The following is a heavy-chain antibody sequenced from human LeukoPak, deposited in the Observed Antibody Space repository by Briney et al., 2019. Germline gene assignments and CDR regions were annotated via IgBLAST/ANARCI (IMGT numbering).Heavy chain of an antibody. CDR2: INPSGGST. CDR1: GYTFTSYY. CDR3: ARDLYYYYMDV. Sequence: TSVKVSCKASGYTFTSYYMHWVRQAPGQGLEWMGIINPSGGSTSYAQKFQGRVTMTRDMSTSTVYMELSSLRSEDTAVYYCARDLYYYYMDVWGKGTTVTVSS. V-gene: IGHV1-46*01. J-gene: IGHJ6*03.